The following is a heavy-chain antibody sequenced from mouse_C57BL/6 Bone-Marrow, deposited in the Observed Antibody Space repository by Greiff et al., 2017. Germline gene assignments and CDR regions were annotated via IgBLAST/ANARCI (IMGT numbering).Heavy chain of an antibody. D-gene: IGHD1-1*01. CDR2: ISSGISTI. CDR1: GFTFSDYG. V-gene: IGHV5-17*01. J-gene: IGHJ2*01. Sequence: EVMLVESGGGLVKPGGSLKLSCAASGFTFSDYGMHWVRQAPEKGLEWVAYISSGISTIYYADTVKGRFTISRDNAKNTLFLQMTSLRSEDTAMYYCARPFTTVVAFYFDYWGQGTTLTVSS. CDR3: ARPFTTVVAFYFDY.